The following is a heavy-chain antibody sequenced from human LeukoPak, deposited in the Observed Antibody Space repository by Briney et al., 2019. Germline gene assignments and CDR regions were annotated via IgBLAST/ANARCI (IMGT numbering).Heavy chain of an antibody. CDR1: GYTFTSYT. V-gene: IGHV7-4-1*02. CDR2: INTNTGNP. Sequence: ASVKVSCKASGYTFTSYTLNWVRQAPGQGLEWMGWINTNTGNPTYAQGFTGRFVFSLDTSVSTAYLQISTLKAEDTAVYYCARKKVEPDRYFDYWGQGTLVTVSS. D-gene: IGHD1-14*01. J-gene: IGHJ4*02. CDR3: ARKKVEPDRYFDY.